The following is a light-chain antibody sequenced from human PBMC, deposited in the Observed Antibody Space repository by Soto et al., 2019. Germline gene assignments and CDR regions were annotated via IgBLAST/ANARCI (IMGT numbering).Light chain of an antibody. CDR2: ATS. CDR1: QSITRF. J-gene: IGKJ4*01. Sequence: DIQMTQSPSSLSASVGDRVTITCRASQSITRFLNWYQQMPGKAPNLLIYATSSLQSGVPSRFSGSGSETDFTLTIDSLQPEDFATYYCQQSYSTPLTFGGRTEVEI. CDR3: QQSYSTPLT. V-gene: IGKV1-39*01.